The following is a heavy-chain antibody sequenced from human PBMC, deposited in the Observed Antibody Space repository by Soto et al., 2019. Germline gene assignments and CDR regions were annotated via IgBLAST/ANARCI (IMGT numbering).Heavy chain of an antibody. Sequence: QLQLQESGPGLVKPSETLSLTCSVSGGSISGNGYYWGWIRQSPTRGLEWIGSRHFAGATDYSPSHEDRITVSVDTSRNQFPLRLSSVTAADTAVYYCVQDSASEAGKVDFFQHWGPGILVTVSS. CDR1: GGSISGNGYY. CDR3: VQDSASEAGKVDFFQH. CDR2: RHFAGAT. J-gene: IGHJ1*01. D-gene: IGHD6-13*01. V-gene: IGHV4-39*01.